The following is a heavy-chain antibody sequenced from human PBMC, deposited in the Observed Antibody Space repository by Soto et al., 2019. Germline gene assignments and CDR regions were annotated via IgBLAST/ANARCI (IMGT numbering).Heavy chain of an antibody. Sequence: QVQLVQSGAEVKKPGSSVKVSCKASGGTFSSYAISWVRQAPGQGLEWMGEIIPIFGTANYAQKFQGRVTITAXXSXSXXYMELSSLGSEDTAVYYCARDRGPSSGYYPYWFDPWGQGTLVTVSS. V-gene: IGHV1-69*12. J-gene: IGHJ5*02. D-gene: IGHD3-22*01. CDR2: IIPIFGTA. CDR1: GGTFSSYA. CDR3: ARDRGPSSGYYPYWFDP.